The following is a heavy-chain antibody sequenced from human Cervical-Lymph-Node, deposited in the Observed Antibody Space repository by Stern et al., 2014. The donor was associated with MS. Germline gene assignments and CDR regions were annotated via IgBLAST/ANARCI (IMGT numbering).Heavy chain of an antibody. D-gene: IGHD4-17*01. V-gene: IGHV3-21*01. Sequence: VQLVQSGGGLVKPGGSLRLSCAASGFTFSSYSMNWVRQAPGKGLEWVSYISTSSNYIYYADSVKGRFTISRDNAKNSLYLQMNSLRAEDTAVYYCARGGDPAGFDYWGQGTLVTVSS. J-gene: IGHJ4*02. CDR2: ISTSSNYI. CDR3: ARGGDPAGFDY. CDR1: GFTFSSYS.